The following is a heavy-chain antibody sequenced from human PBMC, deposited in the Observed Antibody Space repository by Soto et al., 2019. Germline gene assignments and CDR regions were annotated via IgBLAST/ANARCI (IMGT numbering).Heavy chain of an antibody. CDR3: ARVSDTYYYFGMDV. V-gene: IGHV4-31*03. J-gene: IGHJ6*02. Sequence: QVQLQESGPGLVKPSQTLSLTCTVSGGSISSRGYYWSWIRQHPGKGLEWIGYIYYSGGTYYNPSLKSRVTISVDTSKNQFSLKLSSVTAADTAMYYCARVSDTYYYFGMDVWGQGTTVTVSS. CDR1: GGSISSRGYY. CDR2: IYYSGGT.